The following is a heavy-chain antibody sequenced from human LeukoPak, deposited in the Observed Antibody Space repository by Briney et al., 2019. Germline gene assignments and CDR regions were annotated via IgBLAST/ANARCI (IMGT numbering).Heavy chain of an antibody. D-gene: IGHD3-10*01. CDR3: ARGIGDS. V-gene: IGHV6-1*01. CDR2: TYYRSRWSS. CDR1: GDSVSSTSSA. Sequence: SQTLSLTCAISGDSVSSTSSAWTWFRQSPSRGLEWLGRTYYRSRWSSGYALSVQSRLTIKPDTSKNQFSLQLNSVTPEDSAVYYCARGIGDSWGQGILVTVSS. J-gene: IGHJ5*02.